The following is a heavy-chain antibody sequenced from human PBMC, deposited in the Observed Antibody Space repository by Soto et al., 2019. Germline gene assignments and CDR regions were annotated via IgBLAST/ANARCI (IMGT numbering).Heavy chain of an antibody. CDR1: GYSFTSYW. CDR2: IYPGDSDT. Sequence: GESLKISCKGSGYSFTSYWIGWVRQMPGKGLEWMGIIYPGDSDTRYSPSFQGQVTIPADKSLSTAYLQWSSLKASDTAMYYCARQSAPDYYYGSGSYWYFDLWGRGTLVTVSS. V-gene: IGHV5-51*01. J-gene: IGHJ2*01. D-gene: IGHD3-10*01. CDR3: ARQSAPDYYYGSGSYWYFDL.